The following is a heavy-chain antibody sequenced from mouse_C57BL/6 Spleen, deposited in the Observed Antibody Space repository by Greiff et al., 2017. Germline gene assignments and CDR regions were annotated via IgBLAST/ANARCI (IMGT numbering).Heavy chain of an antibody. CDR2: IYIGNGYT. Sequence: EVKVVESGAELVRPGSSVKMSCKTSGYTFTSYGINWVKQRPGQGLEWIGYIYIGNGYTEYNEKFKGKATLTSDTSSSTAYMQLSSLTSEDSAIYFCARGYSNHAMDYWGQGTSVTVSS. J-gene: IGHJ4*01. CDR3: ARGYSNHAMDY. D-gene: IGHD2-5*01. CDR1: GYTFTSYG. V-gene: IGHV1-58*01.